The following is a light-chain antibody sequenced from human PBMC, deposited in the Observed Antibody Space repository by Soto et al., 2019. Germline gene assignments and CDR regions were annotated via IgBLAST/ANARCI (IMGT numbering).Light chain of an antibody. J-gene: IGLJ3*02. CDR1: SSDVGDYNY. CDR2: EVS. V-gene: IGLV2-8*01. Sequence: QSALTQPRSVSGSPGQSVTISCTGTSSDVGDYNYVSWYQQHPGKAPKLMIYEVSKRPSGVPDRFSGSKSGNTASLTVSGLQAEDEADYYCSSYAGSNNWVFGGGTKLTVL. CDR3: SSYAGSNNWV.